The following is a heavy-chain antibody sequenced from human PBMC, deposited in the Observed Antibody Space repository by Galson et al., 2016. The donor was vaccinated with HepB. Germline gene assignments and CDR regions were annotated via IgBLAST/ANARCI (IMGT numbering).Heavy chain of an antibody. Sequence: LSLTCTVSGDSINNFYWNWIRQPPGKGLEWIGYVFSSGTTNYNPSLKSRVTISVDTSKNQLSLTLKSVSAEDTAVYYCARSSSSSGFFYWGHGTLVTVSA. J-gene: IGHJ4*01. D-gene: IGHD3-3*01. CDR2: VFSSGTT. CDR1: GDSINNFY. V-gene: IGHV4-59*08. CDR3: ARSSSSSGFFY.